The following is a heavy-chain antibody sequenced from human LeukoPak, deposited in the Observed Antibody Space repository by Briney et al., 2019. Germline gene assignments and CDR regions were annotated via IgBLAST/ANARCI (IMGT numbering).Heavy chain of an antibody. CDR3: ARDFTPEWFDIH. J-gene: IGHJ4*02. CDR1: GLAFSSYS. Sequence: GGSLRLSCVASGLAFSSYSMHWVRQAPGKGLEWVGVISYDGSDEYYTDSVKGRFTISRDNSKNTVYLQMNSLRADDTPVYYCARDFTPEWFDIHWGQGTLVTVS. D-gene: IGHD3-3*01. CDR2: ISYDGSDE. V-gene: IGHV3-30*04.